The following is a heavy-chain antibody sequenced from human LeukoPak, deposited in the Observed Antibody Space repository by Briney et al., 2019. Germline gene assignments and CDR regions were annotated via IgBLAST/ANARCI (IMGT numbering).Heavy chain of an antibody. D-gene: IGHD2-15*01. CDR1: GNTLTEVS. Sequence: ASVKVSCKVSGNTLTEVSMHWVRQAPGKGLQWIGGFHPANGGKIYAQQLQGRVTMTEDTSTDTAYMELNSLRSEDTGVYYCVAEGCSGGICYPYFDLWGRGTLVIVSS. V-gene: IGHV1-24*01. CDR2: FHPANGGK. CDR3: VAEGCSGGICYPYFDL. J-gene: IGHJ2*01.